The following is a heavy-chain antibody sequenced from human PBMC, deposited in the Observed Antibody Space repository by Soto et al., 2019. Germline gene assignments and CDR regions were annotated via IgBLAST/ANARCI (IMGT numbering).Heavy chain of an antibody. CDR3: AKVGVLYYYYGMDV. J-gene: IGHJ6*02. CDR1: GFTFSSYG. D-gene: IGHD2-15*01. Sequence: QVQLVESGGGVVQPGRSLRLSCAASGFTFSSYGMHWVRQTPGKGLEWVAVISYDVSNTYHADSVKGRFTISRDNSKNTLYLQMNSLRAEDTAVYYCAKVGVLYYYYGMDVWGQGTTVTVSS. V-gene: IGHV3-30*18. CDR2: ISYDVSNT.